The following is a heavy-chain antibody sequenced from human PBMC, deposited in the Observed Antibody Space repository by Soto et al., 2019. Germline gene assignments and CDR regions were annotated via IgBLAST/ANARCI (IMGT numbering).Heavy chain of an antibody. CDR1: GGSISSGGYS. CDR3: ARGYYDILTGSRDYFDS. Sequence: SETLSLTCAVSGGSISSGGYSWSWIRQPPGKGLEWIGYIYHSGSTYYNPSLKSRVTISVDRSKNQFSLKLSSVTAADTAVYYCARGYYDILTGSRDYFDSWGQGTPVTVSS. D-gene: IGHD3-9*01. CDR2: IYHSGST. J-gene: IGHJ4*02. V-gene: IGHV4-30-2*01.